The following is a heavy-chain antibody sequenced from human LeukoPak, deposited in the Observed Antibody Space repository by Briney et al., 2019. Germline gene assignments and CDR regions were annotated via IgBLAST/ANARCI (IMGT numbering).Heavy chain of an antibody. CDR3: ASNDHVDYFDY. V-gene: IGHV3-7*01. CDR2: IKQDGSEK. Sequence: GGSLRLSCAASGFTFSSYWMSWVRQAPGKGLEWVANIKQDGSEKYYVDSVKGRFTISRDNAKNSLYLQMNSLRAEDTAVYYCASNDHVDYFDYWGQGTLVTVSS. D-gene: IGHD1-1*01. J-gene: IGHJ4*02. CDR1: GFTFSSYW.